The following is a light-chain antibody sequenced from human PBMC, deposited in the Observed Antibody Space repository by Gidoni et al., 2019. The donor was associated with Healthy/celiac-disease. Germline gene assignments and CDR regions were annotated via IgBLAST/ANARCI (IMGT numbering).Light chain of an antibody. CDR2: GAS. V-gene: IGKV3-20*01. CDR3: QQYGSSPTWT. Sequence: EIVLTQSPGTLSLSPGERATLSCRASQSVSSSYLAWYQPKPGQAPRLLIYGASSRATGLPDRFSGSGSGTDFTLTISRLEPEDFAVYYCQQYGSSPTWTFGQGTKVEIK. CDR1: QSVSSSY. J-gene: IGKJ1*01.